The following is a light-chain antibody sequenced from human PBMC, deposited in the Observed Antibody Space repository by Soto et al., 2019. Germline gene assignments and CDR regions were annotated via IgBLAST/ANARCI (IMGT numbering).Light chain of an antibody. Sequence: EIVLTQSPGTLSLSPGERATLSCRASQSVSSSYLAWYQQKPGQAPRLLIYGASSRATGIPDRFSGSGSGTDFTLTISRLETEDFAVYYCHQYGSSPPYTFGQVTKLEIK. CDR2: GAS. CDR1: QSVSSSY. J-gene: IGKJ2*01. V-gene: IGKV3-20*01. CDR3: HQYGSSPPYT.